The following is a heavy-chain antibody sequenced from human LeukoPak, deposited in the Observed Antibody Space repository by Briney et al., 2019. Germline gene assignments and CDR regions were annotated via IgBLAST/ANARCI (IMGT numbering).Heavy chain of an antibody. CDR1: GGSINSGSYY. V-gene: IGHV4-61*02. J-gene: IGHJ4*02. D-gene: IGHD3-10*01. Sequence: SETLSLTCTVSGGSINSGSYYWSWIRQPAGKGLEWIGRIYTNGSTNYNPSLKSRVSISADPSKNQFPLNLSSVTAADTAVYYCALRGPSGSEGRAFDYWGQGALVTVSS. CDR2: IYTNGST. CDR3: ALRGPSGSEGRAFDY.